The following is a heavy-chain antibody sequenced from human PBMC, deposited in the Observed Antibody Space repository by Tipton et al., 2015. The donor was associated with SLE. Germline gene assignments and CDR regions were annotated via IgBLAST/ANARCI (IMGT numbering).Heavy chain of an antibody. V-gene: IGHV3-43*02. D-gene: IGHD3-3*01. CDR2: ISGDGGST. Sequence: SLRLSCTVSGGSISSYYWSWVRQAPGKGLEWVSLISGDGGSTYYADSVKGRFTISRDNSKNSLYLQMNSLRTEDTALYYCAKDIRSLGKTYYDFWSGYYSSYYYYYGMDVWGQGTTVTVSS. CDR1: GGSISSYY. CDR3: AKDIRSLGKTYYDFWSGYYSSYYYYYGMDV. J-gene: IGHJ6*02.